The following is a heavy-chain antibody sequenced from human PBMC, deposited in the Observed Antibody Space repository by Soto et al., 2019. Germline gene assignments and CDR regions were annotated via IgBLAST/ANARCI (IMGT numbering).Heavy chain of an antibody. Sequence: SQTLSLTCAISGDSVSSNSAAWNWIRQSQSRGLEWLGRTYYRSKWYNEYAPSVKSRMTINPDTSKNQFSLQLNSVTPEDTAVYYCATGMLLRRHHYMDVWGQGTSVTVSS. CDR3: ATGMLLRRHHYMDV. J-gene: IGHJ6*03. CDR1: GDSVSSNSAA. CDR2: TYYRSKWYN. D-gene: IGHD2-21*01. V-gene: IGHV6-1*01.